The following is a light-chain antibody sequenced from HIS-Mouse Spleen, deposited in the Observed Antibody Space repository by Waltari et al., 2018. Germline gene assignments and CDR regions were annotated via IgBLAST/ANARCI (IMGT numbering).Light chain of an antibody. Sequence: QAVVTQEPSLPVSPGGPVTLTCCSSPGAVTRGHYPSWFQQKPGQAPRTLTYDTSNKHSWTPARFSGSLLGGKAALTLSGAQPEDEAEYYCLLSYSGARVFGGGTKLTVL. V-gene: IGLV7-46*01. J-gene: IGLJ3*02. CDR2: DTS. CDR3: LLSYSGARV. CDR1: PGAVTRGHY.